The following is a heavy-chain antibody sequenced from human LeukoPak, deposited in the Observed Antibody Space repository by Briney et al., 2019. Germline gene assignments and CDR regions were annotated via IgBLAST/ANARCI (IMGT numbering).Heavy chain of an antibody. CDR2: IFYSGST. Sequence: PSETLSLTCTVSSGSISTSNYYWGWVRQPPGKALEWIGNIFYSGSTNYNPSLKSRVTISVDTSKNQFSLKLSSVTAADTAVYYCARDLGDDSSGYYLSDAFDIWGQGTMVTVSS. D-gene: IGHD3-22*01. V-gene: IGHV4-39*07. CDR3: ARDLGDDSSGYYLSDAFDI. J-gene: IGHJ3*02. CDR1: SGSISTSNYY.